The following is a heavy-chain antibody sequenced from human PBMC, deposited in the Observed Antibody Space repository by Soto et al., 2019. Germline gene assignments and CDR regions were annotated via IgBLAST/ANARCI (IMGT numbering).Heavy chain of an antibody. D-gene: IGHD1-1*01. V-gene: IGHV6-1*01. Sequence: SQTLSLTCAISGDSVSSNSAAWNWIRQSPSRGLEWLGRTYYRSRWYNDYAVSVKSRITINPDTSMKQFSLKLNSVTAADTAVYYCARGGRYNWTIIRLWWFDPWGQGTLVTVSS. J-gene: IGHJ5*02. CDR2: TYYRSRWYN. CDR1: GDSVSSNSAA. CDR3: ARGGRYNWTIIRLWWFDP.